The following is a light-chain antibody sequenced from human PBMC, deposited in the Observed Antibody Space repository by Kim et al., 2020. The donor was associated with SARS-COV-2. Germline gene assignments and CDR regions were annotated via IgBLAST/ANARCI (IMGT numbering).Light chain of an antibody. Sequence: SPEERATLSCRARQSVSTDVAWYKQKPGQAPRLLIYGASSRATGIPDRFSGRGSGTDFTLTISRLEPEDSAVYYCQQYDVSPRWTFGQGTKVDIK. CDR2: GAS. CDR1: QSVSTD. J-gene: IGKJ1*01. CDR3: QQYDVSPRWT. V-gene: IGKV3-20*01.